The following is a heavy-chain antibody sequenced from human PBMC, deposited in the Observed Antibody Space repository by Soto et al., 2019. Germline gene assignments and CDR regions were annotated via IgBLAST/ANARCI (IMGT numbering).Heavy chain of an antibody. CDR3: ARLSGYFSSFPDK. CDR2: ISTHSGNT. Sequence: QIHLVQSGAEVMKPGASVRVSCKTSGYTFTTYPITWVRQALGLGPEWMGWISTHSGNTSYAQKFQGRVTMITDTSTTTTYMEMRSLRSDDKDMYYCARLSGYFSSFPDKWGQGTLVTVSS. CDR1: GYTFTTYP. J-gene: IGHJ4*02. V-gene: IGHV1-18*01. D-gene: IGHD2-2*03.